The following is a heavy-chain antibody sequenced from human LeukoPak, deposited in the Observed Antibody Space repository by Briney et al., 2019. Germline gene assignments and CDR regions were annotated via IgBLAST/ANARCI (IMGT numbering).Heavy chain of an antibody. CDR1: GFTFSNYW. Sequence: GGSLRLSCAASGFTFSNYWMHWVRQAPGKGLVWVSRLNSDGSHTGYADSVKGRFTISRDNAKNTLYLQMNSLRAEDTAVYYCTRDCDQPSGNWGQGTLVTVSS. J-gene: IGHJ4*02. CDR2: LNSDGSHT. V-gene: IGHV3-74*01. D-gene: IGHD2-15*01. CDR3: TRDCDQPSGN.